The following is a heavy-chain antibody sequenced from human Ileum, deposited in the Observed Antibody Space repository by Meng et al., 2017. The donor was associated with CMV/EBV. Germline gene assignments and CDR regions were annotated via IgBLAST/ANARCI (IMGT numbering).Heavy chain of an antibody. J-gene: IGHJ4*02. D-gene: IGHD6-25*01. CDR1: GGSISSYY. Sequence: SETLSLTCTVSGGSISSYYWSWTRQPPGKGLEWIGYTYYSGSTNYNPSLKSRVTISVDTSKNQFSLKLSSVTAADTAVYYCAREYSSADYFDYWGQGTLVTVSS. CDR3: AREYSSADYFDY. V-gene: IGHV4-59*01. CDR2: TYYSGST.